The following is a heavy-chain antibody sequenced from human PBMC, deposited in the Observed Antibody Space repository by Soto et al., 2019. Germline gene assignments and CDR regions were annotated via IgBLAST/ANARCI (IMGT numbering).Heavy chain of an antibody. CDR2: IYHSGST. CDR1: GVSISSSSW. V-gene: IGHV4-4*02. CDR3: AGGFGSGHYDY. Sequence: QVQLQQSGPGLVKPSGTLSLTCDVFGVSISSSSWWSWVRQPPGKGLEWVGEIYHSGSTNYNPSLTSRLTISVDKSKNQIALRLTSVTAADTAIYYCAGGFGSGHYDYWGQGSLVTVSS. J-gene: IGHJ4*02. D-gene: IGHD3-10*01.